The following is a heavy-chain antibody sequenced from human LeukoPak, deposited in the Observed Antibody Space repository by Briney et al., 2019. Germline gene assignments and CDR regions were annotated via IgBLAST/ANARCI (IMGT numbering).Heavy chain of an antibody. CDR1: GFTFSSYD. CDR2: IGTAGDT. D-gene: IGHD3-9*01. V-gene: IGHV3-13*01. CDR3: ARAYYDILTGYCYFDY. Sequence: PGGSLRLSCAASGFTFSSYDIHWVRQATGKGLEWVSAIGTAGDTYYPGSVKGRFTISRENAKNSLYLQMNSLRAGDTAVYYCARAYYDILTGYCYFDYWGQRTLVTVSS. J-gene: IGHJ4*02.